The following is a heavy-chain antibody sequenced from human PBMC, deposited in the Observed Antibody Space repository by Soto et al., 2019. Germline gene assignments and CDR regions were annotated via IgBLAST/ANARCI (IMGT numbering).Heavy chain of an antibody. V-gene: IGHV3-33*01. CDR1: GFTFSSYG. J-gene: IGHJ4*02. CDR2: IWYDGSNK. D-gene: IGHD5-18*01. CDR3: ARGTGYSYGSALDY. Sequence: QVQLVESGGGVVQPGRSLRLSCAASGFTFSSYGMHWVRQAPGKGLEWVAVIWYDGSNKYYADSVKGRFTISRDNSKNTLYLQMNSLRSEDTAVYYCARGTGYSYGSALDYWGQGTLVTVSS.